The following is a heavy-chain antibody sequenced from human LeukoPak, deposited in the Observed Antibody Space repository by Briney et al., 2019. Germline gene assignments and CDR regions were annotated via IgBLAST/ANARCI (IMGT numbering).Heavy chain of an antibody. CDR1: GFTFEDYG. V-gene: IGHV3-9*01. CDR3: AKDTSWFTSAFDI. J-gene: IGHJ3*02. D-gene: IGHD3-10*01. Sequence: PGRSLRLSCAASGFTFEDYGMHSVRQARGKGLEWVSGISWNSGSRGYADSVKGRFTISRDNAKNSLYLQMDSLRTEDTAFYYCAKDTSWFTSAFDIWGQGTMVTVSS. CDR2: ISWNSGSR.